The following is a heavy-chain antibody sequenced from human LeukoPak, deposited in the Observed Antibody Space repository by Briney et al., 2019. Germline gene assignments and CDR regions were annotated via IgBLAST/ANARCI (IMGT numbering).Heavy chain of an antibody. CDR1: GFIFSDYG. D-gene: IGHD1-1*01. J-gene: IGHJ6*04. CDR3: AKTGMLRRVGYLDV. CDR2: IAYDGNNT. Sequence: QSGGSLRLSCVASGFIFSDYGIQWVRQAPGKGLEWVAVIAYDGNNTYYGDSVRGRFTISRDNSKKMVYLEMNSLRVEDTAVYYCAKTGMLRRVGYLDVWGKGTAVFVSS. V-gene: IGHV3-30*18.